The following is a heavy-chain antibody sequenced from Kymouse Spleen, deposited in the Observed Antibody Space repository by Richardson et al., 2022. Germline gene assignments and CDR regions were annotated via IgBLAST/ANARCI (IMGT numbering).Heavy chain of an antibody. J-gene: IGHJ4*02. D-gene: IGHD3-10*01. CDR3: ARRWFGELLPYFDY. CDR2: INHSGST. Sequence: QVQLQQWGAGLLKPSETLSLTCAVYGGSFSGYYWSWIRQPPGKGLEWIGEINHSGSTNYNPSLKSRVTISVDTSKNQFSLKLSSVTAADTAVYYCARRWFGELLPYFDYWGQGTLVTVSS. V-gene: IGHV4-34*01. CDR1: GGSFSGYY.